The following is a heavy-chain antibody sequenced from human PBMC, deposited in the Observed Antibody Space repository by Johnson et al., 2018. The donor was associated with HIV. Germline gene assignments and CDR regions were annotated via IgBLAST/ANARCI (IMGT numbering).Heavy chain of an antibody. Sequence: QVQLVESGGGFVKPGRSLRLSCAASGFTFSSYALHWVRQAPGKGLEWVAVISYDGSNKYYADSVKGRFTISRDNSKNTLYLQMNSLRAEDTAVYYCARDNGIAAAGDLDIWGQGTMVTVSS. CDR2: ISYDGSNK. J-gene: IGHJ3*02. V-gene: IGHV3-30-3*01. CDR3: ARDNGIAAAGDLDI. CDR1: GFTFSSYA. D-gene: IGHD6-13*01.